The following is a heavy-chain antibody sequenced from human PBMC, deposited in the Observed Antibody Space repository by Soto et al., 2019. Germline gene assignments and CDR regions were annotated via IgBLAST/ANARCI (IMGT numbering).Heavy chain of an antibody. Sequence: QTLSLTPAISGDSVSSNTAAWNCIRQSPSRGLEWLGRTYYRSKWYNDYTVSVKSRIAIFTDTSKNQFYLQLNSVTPEDTAVYYCARDRLIAARRGYYYYYGMDVWGQGTTVTVSS. D-gene: IGHD6-6*01. J-gene: IGHJ6*02. CDR1: GDSVSSNTAA. CDR3: ARDRLIAARRGYYYYYGMDV. CDR2: TYYRSKWYN. V-gene: IGHV6-1*01.